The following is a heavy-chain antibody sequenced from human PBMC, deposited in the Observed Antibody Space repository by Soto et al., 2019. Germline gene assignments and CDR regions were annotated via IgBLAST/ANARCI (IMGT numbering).Heavy chain of an antibody. CDR1: GGSISSSSYY. D-gene: IGHD1-7*01. V-gene: IGHV4-39*02. Sequence: PSETLSLTCTVSGGSISSSSYYWGWIRQPPGKGLEWIGSIFYSGNTFYNPSLKSRVTISVDTSKNHFSLKLSSVTAADTAVYYCARGIRSGTMGYFDYWGQGTLVTVSS. CDR3: ARGIRSGTMGYFDY. CDR2: IFYSGNT. J-gene: IGHJ4*02.